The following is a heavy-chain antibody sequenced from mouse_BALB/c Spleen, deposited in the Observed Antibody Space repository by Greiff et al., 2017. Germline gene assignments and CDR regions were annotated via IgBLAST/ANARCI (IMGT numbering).Heavy chain of an antibody. D-gene: IGHD2-2*01. Sequence: VQVVESGPGLVAPSQSLSITCTVSGFSLTSYGVHWVRQPPGKGLEWLGVIWAGGSTNYNSALMSRLSISKDNSKSQVFLKMNSLQTDDTAMYYCARLWLRRGDYAMDYWGQGTSVTVSS. J-gene: IGHJ4*01. V-gene: IGHV2-9*02. CDR2: IWAGGST. CDR1: GFSLTSYG. CDR3: ARLWLRRGDYAMDY.